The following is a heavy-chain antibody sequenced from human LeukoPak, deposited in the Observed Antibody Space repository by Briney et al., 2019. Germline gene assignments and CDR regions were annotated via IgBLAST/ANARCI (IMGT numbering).Heavy chain of an antibody. J-gene: IGHJ3*01. Sequence: PGRSLRLSCAASGFMFGDYAMHWARQAPGKGLEWVAGIHYNSGHSGYADSVKGRFTISRDNARNSLYLQMNSLRAEDTAVYFCARVAYYRVTADQITDAFDVWGHGTVVTVSS. CDR1: GFMFGDYA. CDR3: ARVAYYRVTADQITDAFDV. V-gene: IGHV3-9*01. CDR2: IHYNSGHS. D-gene: IGHD2-21*02.